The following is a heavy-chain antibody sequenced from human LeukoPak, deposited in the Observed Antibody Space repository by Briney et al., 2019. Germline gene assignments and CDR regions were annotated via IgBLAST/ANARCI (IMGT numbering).Heavy chain of an antibody. CDR2: IKPDGSEK. CDR3: ARGAYSSGWPVFDY. V-gene: IGHV3-7*01. Sequence: GGSLRLSCAAAGFTSSSYWMSWVRHAPGEGLEWVANIKPDGSEKYYVDSVKGRFTISRDNAKNSLYLQMNSLRAEDTAVYYCARGAYSSGWPVFDYWGQGTLVTVSA. J-gene: IGHJ4*02. CDR1: GFTSSSYW. D-gene: IGHD6-19*01.